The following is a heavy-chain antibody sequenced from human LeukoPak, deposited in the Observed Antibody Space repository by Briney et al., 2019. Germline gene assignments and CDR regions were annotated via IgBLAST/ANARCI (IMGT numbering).Heavy chain of an antibody. J-gene: IGHJ4*02. CDR1: GFTFSSYA. Sequence: GGSLRLSCAACGFTFSSYAMHWVRQAPGKGLEWVAVISYDGSNKYYADSVKGRFTISRDNSKNTLYLQMNSLRAEDTAVYYCARDPLTYYDILTGYPESYFDYWGQGTLVTVSS. V-gene: IGHV3-30*04. CDR3: ARDPLTYYDILTGYPESYFDY. D-gene: IGHD3-9*01. CDR2: ISYDGSNK.